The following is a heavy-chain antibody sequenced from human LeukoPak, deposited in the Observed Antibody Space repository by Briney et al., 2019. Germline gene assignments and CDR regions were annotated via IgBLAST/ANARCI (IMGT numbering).Heavy chain of an antibody. D-gene: IGHD6-6*01. CDR1: GFSIRSNY. Sequence: GGSLRLSCAASGFSIRSNYMSWVRQAPGKGLEWVSIGNASDNRYYSDSVKARCSISRVYSKNTVYLQMTRLRAEARAVYYCAREDLVLHYFDYWGQGTLLTV. CDR3: AREDLVLHYFDY. J-gene: IGHJ4*02. CDR2: GNASDNR. V-gene: IGHV3-53*01.